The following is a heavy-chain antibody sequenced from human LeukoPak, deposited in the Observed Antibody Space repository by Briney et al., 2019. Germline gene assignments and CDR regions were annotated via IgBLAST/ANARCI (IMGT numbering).Heavy chain of an antibody. CDR2: INHTGST. CDR1: GGSLRNYY. Sequence: SESMSLGSAVYGGSLRNYYWSWIRQSPGKGLEWIGEINHTGSTNYNPSLKSRVTISVDTSKRQFSLKMSSVTAADTAVYYCAELGITMIGSVWGKGTTVTISS. D-gene: IGHD3-10*02. J-gene: IGHJ6*04. CDR3: AELGITMIGSV. V-gene: IGHV4-34*01.